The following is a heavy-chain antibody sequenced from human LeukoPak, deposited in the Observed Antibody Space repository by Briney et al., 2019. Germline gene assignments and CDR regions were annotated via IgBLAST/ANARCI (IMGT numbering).Heavy chain of an antibody. V-gene: IGHV3-30*04. CDR2: ISFDGTNK. Sequence: GRSMRLSCTASGVTLSNYAMHWVRRPPGRGLEWVAVISFDGTNKYYGDSVEGRFSVSRDNSKNTLYLQMNSLRPDDTAMYYCATDYGDYEPIDYWGQGTLVTVSS. J-gene: IGHJ4*02. CDR1: GVTLSNYA. D-gene: IGHD4-17*01. CDR3: ATDYGDYEPIDY.